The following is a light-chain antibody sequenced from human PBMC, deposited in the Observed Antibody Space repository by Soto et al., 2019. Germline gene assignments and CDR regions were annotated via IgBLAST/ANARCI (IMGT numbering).Light chain of an antibody. Sequence: QAVVTQSPSASASLGASVKLTCTLSSGHSSYAIAWHQQQPEKGPRYLMKLNNDGSHSKGDGIPDRFSGSSSGAERYLSIPSLQSEDEADYYCQTWGTGIVVFGGGTQLTVL. V-gene: IGLV4-69*01. CDR2: LNNDGSH. J-gene: IGLJ2*01. CDR1: SGHSSYA. CDR3: QTWGTGIVV.